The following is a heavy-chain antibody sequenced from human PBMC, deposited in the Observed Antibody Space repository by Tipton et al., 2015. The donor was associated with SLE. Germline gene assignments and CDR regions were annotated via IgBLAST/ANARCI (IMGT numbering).Heavy chain of an antibody. CDR3: ANSRFVPEAY. D-gene: IGHD3-3*01. Sequence: SLRLSCAASGFSFRDYPMHWVRQAPGKGLEWVALVSDEGSDKDYADSVKGRFTISRDNSKNTVSLQMNSLRADDTTVYYCANSRFVPEAYWGQGTLVTVSS. V-gene: IGHV3-30*04. J-gene: IGHJ4*02. CDR1: GFSFRDYP. CDR2: VSDEGSDK.